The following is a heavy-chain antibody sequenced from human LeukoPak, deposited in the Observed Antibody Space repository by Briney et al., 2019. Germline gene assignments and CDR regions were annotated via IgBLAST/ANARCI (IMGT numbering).Heavy chain of an antibody. CDR2: IYTSGST. CDR1: GGSFSGYY. D-gene: IGHD1-26*01. V-gene: IGHV4-4*07. CDR3: ARESGSYRSLDY. Sequence: PSETLSLTCAVYGGSFSGYYWSWIRQPAGKGLEWIGRIYTSGSTNYSPSLRSRVTMSVDTSKNQFSLNLTSVTAADTAVYYCARESGSYRSLDYWGQGTLVTVSS. J-gene: IGHJ4*02.